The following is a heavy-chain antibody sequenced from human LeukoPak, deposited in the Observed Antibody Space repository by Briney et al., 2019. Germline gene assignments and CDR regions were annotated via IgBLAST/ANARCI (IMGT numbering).Heavy chain of an antibody. CDR2: ISWNSGSI. CDR3: AKGGIVGAIGRLDY. V-gene: IGHV3-9*01. CDR1: GFTFDDYA. D-gene: IGHD1-26*01. Sequence: QSGGSLRLSCAASGFTFDDYAMHWVRQAPGKGLEWVSGISWNSGSIGYADSVKGRFTISRDNAKNSLYLQMNSLRAEDTALYYCAKGGIVGAIGRLDYWGQGTLVTVSS. J-gene: IGHJ4*02.